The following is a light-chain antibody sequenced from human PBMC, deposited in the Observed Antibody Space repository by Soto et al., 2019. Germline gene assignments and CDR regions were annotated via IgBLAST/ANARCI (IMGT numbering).Light chain of an antibody. CDR1: QSVRTN. J-gene: IGKJ1*01. CDR3: QQYNDNWPT. CDR2: GAS. Sequence: EIVMTQSPATLSVSPGERATLSCRASQSVRTNLAWYKHKPGQSPRLLIYGASNRATGFPARFSGSGSGTDFTLTINGLKSDDFDVYYCQQYNDNWPTFGQGTKVDI. V-gene: IGKV3-15*01.